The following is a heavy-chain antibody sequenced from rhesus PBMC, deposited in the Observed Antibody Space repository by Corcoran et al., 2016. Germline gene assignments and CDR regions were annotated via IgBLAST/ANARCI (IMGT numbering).Heavy chain of an antibody. J-gene: IGHJ4*01. CDR3: ARVDPSAYVYFDF. CDR2: INPNNGNT. D-gene: IGHD2-39*01. CDR1: GYTFTDYY. V-gene: IGHV1S2*01. Sequence: QVQLVQSGAEVKKPGSSVKVSCKASGYTFTDYYIHWVRQSPRQGLEWMGWINPNNGNTRYAQKFQSRVTMTRDTSTTTVYMDVSSLRSEDTAVYYCARVDPSAYVYFDFWGQGVLVTVSS.